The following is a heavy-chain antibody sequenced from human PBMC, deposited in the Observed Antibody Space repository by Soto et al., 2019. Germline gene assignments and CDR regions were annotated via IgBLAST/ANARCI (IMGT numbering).Heavy chain of an antibody. J-gene: IGHJ4*02. CDR3: AADDMATLI. D-gene: IGHD1-1*01. V-gene: IGHV1-58*02. CDR1: GFIFSNSA. CDR2: IVVGSGNT. Sequence: QMQLVQSGPEVKKPGTSVKVSCKASGFIFSNSAMQWVRQARGRRLEWIGWIVVGSGNTNYAQKFHERVTFTRDMSTSTAYMELSSLRSEDTAVYYCAADDMATLIWGQGTLVAVSS.